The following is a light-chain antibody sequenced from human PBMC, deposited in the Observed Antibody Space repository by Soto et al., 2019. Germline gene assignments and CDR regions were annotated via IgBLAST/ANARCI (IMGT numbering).Light chain of an antibody. V-gene: IGKV3D-15*01. CDR1: QAVNTR. Sequence: EIVLTQSPATLSSFPGDRVTLSCRASQAVNTRLAWYQHKPGQAPRLLIYGASGRATGIPDRFSGSGSGTDFTLTISCLQSEDFATYYCQQYYSYPITFGQGTRLEIK. J-gene: IGKJ5*01. CDR2: GAS. CDR3: QQYYSYPIT.